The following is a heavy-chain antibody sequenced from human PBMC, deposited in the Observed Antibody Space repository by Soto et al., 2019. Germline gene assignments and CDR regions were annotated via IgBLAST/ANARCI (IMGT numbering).Heavy chain of an antibody. V-gene: IGHV3-30*03. CDR3: ATDGFLYYYDSSGYFDY. J-gene: IGHJ4*02. CDR2: ISSDGSNK. CDR1: GFTFSSYG. Sequence: QPAGSLRLSCAASGFTFSSYGMNRVRQAPGKGFEWVAVISSDGSNKYYADSAKGRFTISRDNSKHTLYLQMNSLRAEDTDVYSCATDGFLYYYDSSGYFDYWGQGT. D-gene: IGHD3-22*01.